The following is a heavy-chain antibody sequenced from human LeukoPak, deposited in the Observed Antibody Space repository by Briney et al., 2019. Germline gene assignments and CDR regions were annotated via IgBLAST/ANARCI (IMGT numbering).Heavy chain of an antibody. CDR3: ARHLSGYHSGFDY. CDR2: INHSGST. D-gene: IGHD3-9*01. CDR1: GGSISSYY. J-gene: IGHJ4*02. Sequence: SETLSLTCTVSGGSISSYYWSWIRQPPGKGLEWIGEINHSGSTNYNPSLKSRVTISVDTSKNQFSLKLSSVTAADTAVYYCARHLSGYHSGFDYWGQGTLVTVSS. V-gene: IGHV4-34*01.